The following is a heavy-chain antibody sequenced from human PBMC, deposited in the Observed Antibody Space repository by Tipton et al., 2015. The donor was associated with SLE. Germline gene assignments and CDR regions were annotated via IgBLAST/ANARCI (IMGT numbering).Heavy chain of an antibody. CDR1: GFTFSSYA. D-gene: IGHD3-22*01. Sequence: SLRLSCAASGFTFSSYAMHWVRQAPGKGLEWVAVISYDGSNKYYADSVKGRFTISRDNSKNTLYPQMNSLRAEDTAVYYCARDRIVVVDYWGQGTLVTVSS. CDR3: ARDRIVVVDY. V-gene: IGHV3-30-3*01. CDR2: ISYDGSNK. J-gene: IGHJ4*02.